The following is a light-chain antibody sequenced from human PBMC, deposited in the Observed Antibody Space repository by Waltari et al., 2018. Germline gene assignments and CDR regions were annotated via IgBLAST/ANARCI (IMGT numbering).Light chain of an antibody. CDR1: AIGYKS. CDR2: DDS. V-gene: IGLV3-21*02. CDR3: QVWDSSSDHVV. J-gene: IGLJ2*01. Sequence: SYVLAQPPSVSVAPGLTARIPRGGHAIGYKSLHGYQVKAGPAPVVVVSDDSDRRSGIPERFSASNSANTATLTISGVEAGDEADYYCQVWDSSSDHVVFGGGTKLTVL.